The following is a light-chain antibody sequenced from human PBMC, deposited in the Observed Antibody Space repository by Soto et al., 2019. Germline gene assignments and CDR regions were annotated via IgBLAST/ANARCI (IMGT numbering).Light chain of an antibody. J-gene: IGKJ2*01. CDR1: QTVSSSY. CDR2: GAS. V-gene: IGKV3-20*01. CDR3: QQYGSSPYT. Sequence: EIVLTQSPGTLSLSPGERATLSCRASQTVSSSYLAWYQQKLGQAPRLLIYGASYRATGIPDRFSGRGSGTDFTLTISTLEPEDFAVYYCQQYGSSPYTFGQGTKLEIK.